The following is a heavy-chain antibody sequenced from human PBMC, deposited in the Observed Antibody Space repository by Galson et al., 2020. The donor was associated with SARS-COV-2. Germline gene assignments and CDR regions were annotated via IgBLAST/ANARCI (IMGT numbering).Heavy chain of an antibody. V-gene: IGHV1-8*01. D-gene: IGHD6-13*01. CDR1: GYTFTRYD. CDR2: MNPNSGNT. CDR3: ARLEAGAAASLGY. Sequence: ASVKVSCKASGYTFTRYDINWVRQATGQGLEWMVWMNPNSGNTGYAQKFQGRVTMTRNTSISTAYMELSSLRSEDTAVYYCARLEAGAAASLGYWGQGTLVTVSS. J-gene: IGHJ4*02.